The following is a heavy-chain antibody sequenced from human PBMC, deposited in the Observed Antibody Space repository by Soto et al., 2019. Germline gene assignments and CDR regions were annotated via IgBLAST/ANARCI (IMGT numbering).Heavy chain of an antibody. Sequence: PGESLKISCKGSGYSFTSYWIGWVRQMPGKGLEWMGIIYPGDSDTRYSPSFQGQVTISDDKSISTAYLQWSSLKASDTAMYYCARHKRGCSSTSCYDYGMDVWGQGTTVTVSS. D-gene: IGHD2-2*01. J-gene: IGHJ6*02. CDR3: ARHKRGCSSTSCYDYGMDV. V-gene: IGHV5-51*01. CDR2: IYPGDSDT. CDR1: GYSFTSYW.